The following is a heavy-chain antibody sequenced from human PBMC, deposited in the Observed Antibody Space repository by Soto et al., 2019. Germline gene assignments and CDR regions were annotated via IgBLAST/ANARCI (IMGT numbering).Heavy chain of an antibody. Sequence: GASVKVSCKASGGTFSSYAISWVRQAPGQGLEWMGGIIPIFGTANYAQKFQGRVTITADESTSTAYMELSSLRSEDTAVYYCASRWLQFSYWFYPRGQGTLVTVSS. D-gene: IGHD5-12*01. CDR1: GGTFSSYA. CDR3: ASRWLQFSYWFYP. CDR2: IIPIFGTA. J-gene: IGHJ5*02. V-gene: IGHV1-69*13.